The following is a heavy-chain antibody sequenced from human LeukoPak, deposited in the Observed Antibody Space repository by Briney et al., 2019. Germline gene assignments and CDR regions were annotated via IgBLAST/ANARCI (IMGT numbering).Heavy chain of an antibody. CDR2: IIPIFGTA. J-gene: IGHJ4*02. CDR3: ARVKAYDYYREHDY. V-gene: IGHV1-69*01. Sequence: GSSVKVSCKASGGTFSSYAISWVRQAPGQGLEWMGGIIPIFGTANYAQKFQGRVTITADESTSTAYMELRSLRSDDTAVYYCARVKAYDYYREHDYWGQGTLVTVSS. CDR1: GGTFSSYA. D-gene: IGHD3-16*01.